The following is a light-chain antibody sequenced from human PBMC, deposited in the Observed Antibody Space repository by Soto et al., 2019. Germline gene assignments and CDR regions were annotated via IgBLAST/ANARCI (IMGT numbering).Light chain of an antibody. V-gene: IGLV2-14*01. CDR3: SSYTSSSTRV. J-gene: IGLJ1*01. CDR1: SSDVGGYNY. CDR2: DVR. Sequence: QSALTQPSSVSGSPGQSITISCTGTSSDVGGYNYVSWYQQHPGKAPKLMIYDVRNRPSGVSNRFSGSKSGNTASLTISGLQAEDEAAYYCSSYTSSSTRVFGTGTKLTVL.